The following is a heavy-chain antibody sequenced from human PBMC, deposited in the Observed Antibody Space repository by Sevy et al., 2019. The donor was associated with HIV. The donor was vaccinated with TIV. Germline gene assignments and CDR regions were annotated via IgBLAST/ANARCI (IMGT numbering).Heavy chain of an antibody. CDR2: IYYSGSA. J-gene: IGHJ6*02. CDR3: ARQPVWDCSSTSCYKYYGMDV. Sequence: SETLSLTCTVSGGSISSYFWSWIRQPPGKGLEWIGYIYYSGSANYNPSLKSRVIISVDTSKNQFSLRLSSVTAADTAVYYCARQPVWDCSSTSCYKYYGMDVWGQGTTVTASS. CDR1: GGSISSYF. V-gene: IGHV4-59*08. D-gene: IGHD2-2*02.